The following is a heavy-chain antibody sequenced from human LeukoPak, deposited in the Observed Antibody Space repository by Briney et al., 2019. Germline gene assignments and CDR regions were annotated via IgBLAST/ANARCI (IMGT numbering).Heavy chain of an antibody. CDR2: ISSSGSTI. CDR1: GFTFSDYY. J-gene: IGHJ1*01. V-gene: IGHV3-11*01. D-gene: IGHD4-17*01. CDR3: AKLIGYGDYGRLFSLGYFQH. Sequence: GGSLRLSCAASGFTFSDYYMSWIRQAPGKGLEWVSYISSSGSTIYYADSVKGRFTISRDNSKNTLYLQMNSLGAEDTAVYYCAKLIGYGDYGRLFSLGYFQHWGQGTLVTVSS.